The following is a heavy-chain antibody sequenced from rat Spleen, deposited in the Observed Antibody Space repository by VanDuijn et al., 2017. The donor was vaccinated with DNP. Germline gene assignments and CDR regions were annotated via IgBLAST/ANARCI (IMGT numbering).Heavy chain of an antibody. Sequence: EVQLVESGGGLVQPGRSLKVSCAASGFTFSDYDMAWVRQAPTKGLEWVTSISPSGGGTYYRHSVKGRFTISRDNAKSTLFLQMNSLRSEDTATYYCARREGQLFDYWGQGVMVTVSS. V-gene: IGHV5S23*01. D-gene: IGHD1-10*01. J-gene: IGHJ2*01. CDR2: ISPSGGGT. CDR3: ARREGQLFDY. CDR1: GFTFSDYD.